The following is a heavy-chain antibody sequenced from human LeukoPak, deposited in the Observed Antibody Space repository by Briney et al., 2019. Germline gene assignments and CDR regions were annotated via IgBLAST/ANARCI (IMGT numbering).Heavy chain of an antibody. CDR1: GFTFSSYS. CDR2: ITSSSRYI. D-gene: IGHD4-17*01. V-gene: IGHV3-21*01. CDR3: ARDLYGDYAYDY. Sequence: PGGSLRLSCAASGFTFSSYSMNWVRQAPGRGLEWVSSITSSSRYIYYADSVKGRLTISRDNAKNSLYLQMNSLRAEDTAVYYCARDLYGDYAYDYWGQGTLVTVSS. J-gene: IGHJ4*02.